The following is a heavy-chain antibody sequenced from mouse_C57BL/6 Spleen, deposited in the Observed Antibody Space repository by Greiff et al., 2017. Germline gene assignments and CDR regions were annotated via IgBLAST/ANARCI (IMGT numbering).Heavy chain of an antibody. Sequence: VQLQQPGAELVKPGASVKMSCKASGYTFTSYWITWVKQRPGQGLEWIGDIYPGSGSTNYNEKFKSKATLTVDTSSSTAYMQLSSLTSEDSAVYYCARKENLYGSSYHWYFDVWGTGTTVTVSS. CDR1: GYTFTSYW. CDR3: ARKENLYGSSYHWYFDV. CDR2: IYPGSGST. D-gene: IGHD1-1*01. J-gene: IGHJ1*03. V-gene: IGHV1-55*01.